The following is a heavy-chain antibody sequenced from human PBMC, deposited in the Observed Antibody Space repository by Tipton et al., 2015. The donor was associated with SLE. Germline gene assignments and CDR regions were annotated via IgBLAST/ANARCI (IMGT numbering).Heavy chain of an antibody. Sequence: QLVQSGAEVKKPGSSVKVSCKASGGTFSSYAISWVRQAPGQGLEWMGGIIPIFGTANYAQKFQVRVRITTDESTSTTYMELSSLRSRDKAVYLCARICWDADYYSCYFDDWVKRTLTTVTS. V-gene: IGHV1-69*05. CDR2: IIPIFGTA. D-gene: IGHD2-21*01. CDR1: GGTFSSYA. CDR3: ARICWDADYYSCYFDD. J-gene: IGHJ4*02.